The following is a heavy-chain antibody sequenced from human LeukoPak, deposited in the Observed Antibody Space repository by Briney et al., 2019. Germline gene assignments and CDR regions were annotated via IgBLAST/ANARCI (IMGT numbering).Heavy chain of an antibody. D-gene: IGHD1-26*01. J-gene: IGHJ4*02. CDR3: ARTGGIVGATNFDY. CDR1: GFTFSSYG. CDR2: IWYDGSNK. Sequence: GGSLRLSCAASGFTFSSYGMHWVRQAPGKGLEWVAVIWYDGSNKYYADSVKGRFTISRDNSKSTLYLQMNSLRAEDTAVYYCARTGGIVGATNFDYWGQGTLVTVSS. V-gene: IGHV3-33*01.